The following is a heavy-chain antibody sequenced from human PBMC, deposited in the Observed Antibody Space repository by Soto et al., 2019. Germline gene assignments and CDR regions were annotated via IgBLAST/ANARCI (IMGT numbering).Heavy chain of an antibody. Sequence: PGGSLRLSCAASGFTFSTAWMSWVRQAPGKGLEWVGRINWNGDSTDYADSVKGRFTISRDNAKNSLYLQMNYLRAEDTAFYYCVRDRHLRYYDEQGADLWGRGTLVTVSS. CDR2: INWNGDST. V-gene: IGHV3-20*04. CDR1: GFTFSTAW. D-gene: IGHD3-9*01. J-gene: IGHJ2*01. CDR3: VRDRHLRYYDEQGADL.